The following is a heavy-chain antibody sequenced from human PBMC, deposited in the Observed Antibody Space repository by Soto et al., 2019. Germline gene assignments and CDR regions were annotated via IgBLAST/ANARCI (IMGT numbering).Heavy chain of an antibody. Sequence: ASVKVSCKASGYTFTSYGITWVRQAPGQGFDWMGWISVYNGNTNYAQKLQGRVTMTTDTSTSTAYMELRSLISDDTAVYYCARGGYSGYDLEAFHIWGQGTMVTVSS. CDR1: GYTFTSYG. J-gene: IGHJ3*02. D-gene: IGHD5-12*01. CDR2: ISVYNGNT. V-gene: IGHV1-18*01. CDR3: ARGGYSGYDLEAFHI.